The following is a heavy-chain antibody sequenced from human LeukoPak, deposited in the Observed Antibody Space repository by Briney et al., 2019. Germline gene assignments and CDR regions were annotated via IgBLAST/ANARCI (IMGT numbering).Heavy chain of an antibody. D-gene: IGHD6-19*01. CDR2: THNSGRT. CDR3: ARGVAGRIRTTRLFDY. Sequence: SETLSLTCTVSGGSMSTSYWTWIRQAPGKGLEWIGYTHNSGRTNYNPSLKSRAVTSIDTSKNQFSLKVTSVTAADTAVYYCARGVAGRIRTTRLFDYWGQGTLVTVSA. CDR1: GGSMSTSY. J-gene: IGHJ4*02. V-gene: IGHV4-59*01.